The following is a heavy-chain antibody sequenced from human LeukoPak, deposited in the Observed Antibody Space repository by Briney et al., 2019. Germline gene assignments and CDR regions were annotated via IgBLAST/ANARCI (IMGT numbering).Heavy chain of an antibody. CDR3: ATDNPPLEGWDHGDAFDI. V-gene: IGHV1-18*01. J-gene: IGHJ3*02. CDR2: ITAYNGNT. Sequence: PSVKLSCTASGYTFTSYGISWVRQAPGQGREWMGWITAYNGNTNYAEKLQGRVTITTDTSTSTAYIELRSLRSDDTAVYYCATDNPPLEGWDHGDAFDIWGQGTMVTVSS. CDR1: GYTFTSYG. D-gene: IGHD1-26*01.